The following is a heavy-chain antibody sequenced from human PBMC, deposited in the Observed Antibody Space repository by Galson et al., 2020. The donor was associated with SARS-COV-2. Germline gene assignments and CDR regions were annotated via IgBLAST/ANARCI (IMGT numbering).Heavy chain of an antibody. V-gene: IGHV3-30-3*01. CDR2: ISYDGSNK. CDR3: ARDADSFLRPGAFDI. J-gene: IGHJ3*02. CDR1: GFTFSSYA. D-gene: IGHD2-15*01. Sequence: GGSLRLSCAASGFTFSSYAMHWVRQAPGKGLEWVAVISYDGSNKYYADSVKGRFTISRDNSKNTLYLQMNSLRAEDTAVYYCARDADSFLRPGAFDIWGQGTMVTVSS.